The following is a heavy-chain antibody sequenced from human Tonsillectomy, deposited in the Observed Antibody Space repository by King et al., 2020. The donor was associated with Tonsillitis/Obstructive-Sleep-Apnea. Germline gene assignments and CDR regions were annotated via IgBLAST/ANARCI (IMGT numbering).Heavy chain of an antibody. CDR1: GYSFTNYW. J-gene: IGHJ5*02. V-gene: IGHV5-51*03. D-gene: IGHD1-7*01. CDR3: ARGDLTAGTPPAGVQCFDP. CDR2: IYPGDSDT. Sequence: QLVQSGAEVKKPGESLKISCKGSGYSFTNYWIGWVRQMPGKGLEWMGIIYPGDSDTRYSPSFQGQVTISADKSTNTAYLQWSSLKASDTAMYYCARGDLTAGTPPAGVQCFDPWGQGTRVTVAS.